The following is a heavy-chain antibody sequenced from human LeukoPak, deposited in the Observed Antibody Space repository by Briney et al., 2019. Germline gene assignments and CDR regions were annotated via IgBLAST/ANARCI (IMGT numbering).Heavy chain of an antibody. D-gene: IGHD2-2*01. Sequence: PGGSLRLSCAASGFTFSSYSMNWVRQAPGKGLEWVSYISSSSSTIYYADSVKGRFTISRDNAKNSLYLQMNSLRAEDTAVYYCAGQRYCSSSNSCYNRYYYMDVWGKGTTVTVSS. CDR2: ISSSSSTI. V-gene: IGHV3-48*04. CDR3: AGQRYCSSSNSCYNRYYYMDV. J-gene: IGHJ6*03. CDR1: GFTFSSYS.